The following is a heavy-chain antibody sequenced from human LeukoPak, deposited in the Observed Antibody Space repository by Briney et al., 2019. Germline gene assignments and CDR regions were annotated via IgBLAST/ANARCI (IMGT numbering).Heavy chain of an antibody. J-gene: IGHJ4*02. V-gene: IGHV3-23*01. CDR2: ISGSGGST. CDR1: GFTFSSYT. D-gene: IGHD4-17*01. Sequence: GGPLRLSCAASGFTFSSYTMSWVRQAPGKGLEWVSAISGSGGSTYYADSVKGRFTISRDNSKNTLYLQMNSLRAEDTAVYYCAKDEDYGDYDFYYWGQGTLVTVSS. CDR3: AKDEDYGDYDFYY.